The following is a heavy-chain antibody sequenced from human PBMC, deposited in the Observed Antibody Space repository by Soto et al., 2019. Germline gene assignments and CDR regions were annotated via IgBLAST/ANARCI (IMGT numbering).Heavy chain of an antibody. D-gene: IGHD3-22*01. CDR2: ISYDGNNK. Sequence: QVELVESGGGVVQPGRSLRLSCAASGVTFSRYGIHWVRQAPGKGLEWVAVISYDGNNKNYADSVKGRFTISRDNSKNTLYLQMDSLGAEDTAVYYCAKDAYYHDSSGYYVFDYWGQGTLVTVSS. J-gene: IGHJ4*02. CDR3: AKDAYYHDSSGYYVFDY. CDR1: GVTFSRYG. V-gene: IGHV3-30*18.